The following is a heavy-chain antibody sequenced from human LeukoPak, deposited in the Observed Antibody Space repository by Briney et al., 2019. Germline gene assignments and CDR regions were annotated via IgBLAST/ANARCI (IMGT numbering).Heavy chain of an antibody. CDR3: ARVTGYMIEDYFDY. Sequence: SETLSLTCSVSGGSLSSHYWSWIRQPPGKGLEWIGYIYYSGSTNYNPSLKSRVTMSVDTSKNQFSLKLSSVTAADTAVYYCARVTGYMIEDYFDYWGQGTLVTVSS. V-gene: IGHV4-59*11. CDR2: IYYSGST. CDR1: GGSLSSHY. D-gene: IGHD3-22*01. J-gene: IGHJ4*02.